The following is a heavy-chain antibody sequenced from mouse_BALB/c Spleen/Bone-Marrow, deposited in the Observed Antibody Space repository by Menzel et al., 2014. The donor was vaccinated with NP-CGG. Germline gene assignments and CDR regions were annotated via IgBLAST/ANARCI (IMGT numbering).Heavy chain of an antibody. V-gene: IGHV6-6*02. J-gene: IGHJ4*01. CDR1: GFGFSNYW. D-gene: IGHD2-14*01. CDR2: IRLKSNNYAT. CDR3: IRAYRHDVWATDY. Sequence: EVQLQESGGGLVQPGQSMKLSCVTSGFGFSNYWMNWVRRSPEKGLEWVAEIRLKSNNYATHYAESVKGRFTISRDDSKSSVYLQMNNLRVEDTGIYYCIRAYRHDVWATDYWGQGTSVTVSS.